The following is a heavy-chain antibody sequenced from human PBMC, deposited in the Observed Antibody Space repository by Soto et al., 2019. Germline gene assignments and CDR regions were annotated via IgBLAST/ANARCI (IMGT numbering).Heavy chain of an antibody. CDR3: VKSGWLDD. V-gene: IGHV3-23*01. D-gene: IGHD1-26*01. CDR1: GFPFSTYE. CDR2: ITSSGGPT. J-gene: IGHJ5*02. Sequence: EVQLLESGGGLIQPGGSLRLSCAASGFPFSTYEMTWARQSPGKGLEGVAFITSSGGPTYYAESVRGRFTISRDNSKNTLYLQMDSLRVEETDRYYCVKSGWLDDWGQGTLVTVSS.